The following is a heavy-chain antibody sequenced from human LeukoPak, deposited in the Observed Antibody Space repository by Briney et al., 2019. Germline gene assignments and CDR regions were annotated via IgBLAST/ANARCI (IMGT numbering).Heavy chain of an antibody. V-gene: IGHV3-21*01. J-gene: IGHJ4*02. D-gene: IGHD6-13*01. CDR2: ISSSSYI. Sequence: PGGSLRLSCAASGFTFSSYSMNWVRQAPGKGLEWVSSISSSSYIYYADSVKGRFTISRDNAKNSLYLQMNSLRAEDTAVYYCARGQRYSSSWYVGYWGQGTLVTVSS. CDR1: GFTFSSYS. CDR3: ARGQRYSSSWYVGY.